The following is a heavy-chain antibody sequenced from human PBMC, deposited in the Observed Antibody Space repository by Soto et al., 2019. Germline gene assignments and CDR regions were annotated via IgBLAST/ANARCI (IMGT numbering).Heavy chain of an antibody. D-gene: IGHD4-17*01. CDR1: GFTFSNAW. CDR3: TTDITVTPYYYYYGMDV. J-gene: IGHJ6*02. Sequence: GGSLRLSCAASGFTFSNAWMNWVRQAPGKGLEWVGRIKSKTDGGTTDYAAPVKGRFTISRDDSKNTLYLQMNSLKTEETAVYYCTTDITVTPYYYYYGMDVWGQGTTVTVSS. V-gene: IGHV3-15*07. CDR2: IKSKTDGGTT.